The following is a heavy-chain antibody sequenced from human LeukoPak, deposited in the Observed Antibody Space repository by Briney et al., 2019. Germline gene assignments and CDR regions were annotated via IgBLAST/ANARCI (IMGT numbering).Heavy chain of an antibody. CDR2: INDDGKST. D-gene: IGHD5-12*01. J-gene: IGHJ4*02. CDR3: VYSGYDWTYYFDW. Sequence: PGGSLRLSCATSGFTFSSFWMHWVRQVPGKGLVWVSCINDDGKSTSYADSVKGRFTISRDNAKNTLYLQMSSLRAEDTAIYYCVYSGYDWTYYFDWWGQGTLVTVSS. V-gene: IGHV3-74*01. CDR1: GFTFSSFW.